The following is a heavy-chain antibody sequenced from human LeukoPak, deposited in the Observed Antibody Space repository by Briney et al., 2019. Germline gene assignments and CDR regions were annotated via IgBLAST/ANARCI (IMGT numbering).Heavy chain of an antibody. J-gene: IGHJ5*02. V-gene: IGHV4-39*02. D-gene: IGHD3-10*01. Sequence: SETLSLTCTVSGGSVRATRPYWGWVRQSPGNGLEWIGSVYYVGNAYYRPSLLSRATISIDTSKTHISLRLTSETATDTGIYYCATHDEGSYFETWGQGALVTVSS. CDR3: ATHDEGSYFET. CDR2: VYYVGNA. CDR1: GGSVRATRPY.